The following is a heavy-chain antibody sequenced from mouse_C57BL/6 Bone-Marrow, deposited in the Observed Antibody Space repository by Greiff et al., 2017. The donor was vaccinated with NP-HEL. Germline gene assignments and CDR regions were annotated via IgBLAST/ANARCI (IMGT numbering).Heavy chain of an antibody. J-gene: IGHJ3*01. CDR2: INPNNGGT. CDR3: ASVYDYGPAY. CDR1: GYTFTDYN. D-gene: IGHD2-4*01. V-gene: IGHV1-18*01. Sequence: VQLQQSGPELVKPGASVKIPCKASGYTFTDYNMDWVKQSHGKSLEWIGDINPNNGGTIYNQKFKGKATLTVDKSSSTAYMELRSLTSEDTAVYYCASVYDYGPAYWAKGLWSLSLQ.